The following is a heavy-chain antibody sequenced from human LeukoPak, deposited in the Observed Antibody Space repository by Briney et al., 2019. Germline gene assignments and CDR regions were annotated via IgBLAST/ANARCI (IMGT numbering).Heavy chain of an antibody. CDR2: ISSSSSYI. CDR1: GFTFSSYS. D-gene: IGHD3-16*01. V-gene: IGHV3-21*01. Sequence: GGSLRLSCAASGFTFSSYSMNWVRQAPGKGLEWVSSISSSSSYIYYADSVKGRFTISRDNAKNSLYLQMNSLRAEDTAVYYCARDMITRSGGAFDIWGQGTMVTVSS. CDR3: ARDMITRSGGAFDI. J-gene: IGHJ3*02.